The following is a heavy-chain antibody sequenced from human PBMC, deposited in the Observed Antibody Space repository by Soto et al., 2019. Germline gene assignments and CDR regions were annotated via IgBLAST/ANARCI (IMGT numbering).Heavy chain of an antibody. V-gene: IGHV4-4*02. CDR3: ATGGSYCGPTGCVYWYLDL. CDR2: IYHSGST. D-gene: IGHD2-2*01. Sequence: QVQLQESGPGLVKPSGTLSLTCAVSSGSISSNNWWSWVRQPPGKGREWIGEIYHSGSTNYNPSLKSRGAISVDKSTIQFYLTLNSVNAAGTAFYYCATGGSYCGPTGCVYWYLDLWGRGSLVSVSS. J-gene: IGHJ2*01. CDR1: SGSISSNNW.